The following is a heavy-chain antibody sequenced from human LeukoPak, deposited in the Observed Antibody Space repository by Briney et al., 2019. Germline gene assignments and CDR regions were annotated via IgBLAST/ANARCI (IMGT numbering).Heavy chain of an antibody. CDR1: GGSVSSGSYY. D-gene: IGHD1-26*01. CDR2: IFYSGST. J-gene: IGHJ3*02. V-gene: IGHV4-61*01. Sequence: SETLSLTCTVSGGSVSSGSYYWSWIRQPPGKGLEWVGYIFYSGSTNYNPSLKSRVTMSIDTSKDQFSLKLNSVTAADTAVYYCARDGDSGSYPDAFDIWGQGTMVTVSS. CDR3: ARDGDSGSYPDAFDI.